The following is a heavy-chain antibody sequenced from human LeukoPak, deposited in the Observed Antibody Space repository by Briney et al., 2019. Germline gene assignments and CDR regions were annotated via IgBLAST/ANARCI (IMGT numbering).Heavy chain of an antibody. V-gene: IGHV3-23*01. CDR3: AKVWHYYDSSGYLWGFDY. D-gene: IGHD3-22*01. J-gene: IGHJ4*02. Sequence: GGSLRLSCAASGFTFSSYAMSWVRQAPGKGREWVSAISGSGGSTYYADSVKGRFTISRDNSKTTLYLQMNSLRAEATAVYYCAKVWHYYDSSGYLWGFDYWGQGTLVTVSS. CDR2: ISGSGGST. CDR1: GFTFSSYA.